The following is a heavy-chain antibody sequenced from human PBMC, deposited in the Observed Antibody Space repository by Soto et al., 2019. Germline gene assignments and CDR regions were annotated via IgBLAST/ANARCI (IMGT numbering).Heavy chain of an antibody. CDR1: GGSISSGGYY. D-gene: IGHD4-17*01. CDR2: IYYSGST. V-gene: IGHV4-31*03. Sequence: QVQLQESGPGLVKPSQTLSLTCTVSGGSISSGGYYWSWIRQHPGKGLEWIGYIYYSGSTYYNPSLKSRVTISVDTSKNQFSLNLSSVTAADTAVYYCARSYGDYYYYYMDVWGKGTTVTVSS. J-gene: IGHJ6*03. CDR3: ARSYGDYYYYYMDV.